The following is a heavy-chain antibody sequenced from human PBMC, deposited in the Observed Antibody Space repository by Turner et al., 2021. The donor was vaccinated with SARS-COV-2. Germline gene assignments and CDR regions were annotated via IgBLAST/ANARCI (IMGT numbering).Heavy chain of an antibody. D-gene: IGHD6-13*01. J-gene: IGHJ4*02. CDR2: INPNSGDT. CDR3: ARVYSSSWEYYFDY. Sequence: QVQLLQSGAAVKKPRASVKVSCKASGYTFTGYYMHWVRQAPGQGLEWMGWINPNSGDTNYAQKFQGRVTMTRDTSISTAYMELSRLKSDDTAVYYCARVYSSSWEYYFDYWGQGTLVTVSS. CDR1: GYTFTGYY. V-gene: IGHV1-2*02.